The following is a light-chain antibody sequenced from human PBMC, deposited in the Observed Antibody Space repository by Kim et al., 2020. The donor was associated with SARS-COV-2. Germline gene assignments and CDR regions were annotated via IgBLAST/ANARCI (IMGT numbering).Light chain of an antibody. Sequence: SACVGDRVNISCRASQSIFSSLNWYQQKPGKAPKLLIHAAYRLQSGVPSRFSGSESGTSFTLTINSLQPEDFATYYCHQSYYTPYTFGQGTKLEI. CDR2: AAY. V-gene: IGKV1-39*01. J-gene: IGKJ2*01. CDR1: QSIFSS. CDR3: HQSYYTPYT.